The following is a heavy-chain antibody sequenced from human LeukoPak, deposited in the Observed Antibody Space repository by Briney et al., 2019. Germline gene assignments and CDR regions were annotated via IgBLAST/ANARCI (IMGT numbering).Heavy chain of an antibody. V-gene: IGHV4-59*01. CDR3: ARAYSSSWLLFDY. CDR2: IYYSGST. J-gene: IGHJ4*02. CDR1: GGSISSYY. D-gene: IGHD6-13*01. Sequence: SSETLSLTCTVSGGSISSYYWSWIWQPPGKGLEWIGYIYYSGSTNYNPSLKSRVTISVDTSKNQFSLKLSSVTAADTAVYYCARAYSSSWLLFDYWGQGTLVTVSS.